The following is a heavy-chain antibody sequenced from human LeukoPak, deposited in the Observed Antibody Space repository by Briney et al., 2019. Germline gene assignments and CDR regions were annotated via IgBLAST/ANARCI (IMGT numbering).Heavy chain of an antibody. V-gene: IGHV1-8*01. CDR1: GYTFTSYD. J-gene: IGHJ4*02. D-gene: IGHD3-9*01. CDR3: AREFRDYDILTGYYRAVDY. CDR2: MNPNSGNT. Sequence: GASVKVSCKASGYTFTSYDINWVRQATGQGLEWMGWMNPNSGNTGYAQKFQGRVTMTRNTSISTAYMELSSPRSEDTAVYYCAREFRDYDILTGYYRAVDYWGQGTLVTVSS.